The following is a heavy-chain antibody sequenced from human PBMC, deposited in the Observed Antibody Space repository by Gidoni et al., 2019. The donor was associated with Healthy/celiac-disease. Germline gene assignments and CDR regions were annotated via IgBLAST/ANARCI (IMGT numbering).Heavy chain of an antibody. CDR1: RGSISSGGYY. CDR3: ARFKVWAVGDY. J-gene: IGHJ4*02. Sequence: QVQLQESGPGLVKPSQTLSLTCTVSRGSISSGGYYWSWIRQHPGKGLEWIGYIDYSGRTYYNPSLKSRVTISVDTSKNQFSLKLSSVTAADTAVYYCARFKVWAVGDYWGQGTLVTVSS. CDR2: IDYSGRT. D-gene: IGHD3-16*01. V-gene: IGHV4-31*03.